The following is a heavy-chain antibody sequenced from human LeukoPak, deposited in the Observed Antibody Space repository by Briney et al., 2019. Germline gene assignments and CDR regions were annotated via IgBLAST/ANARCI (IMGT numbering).Heavy chain of an antibody. CDR3: AGDKGSFGGVIAFAG. CDR2: ISSSSSYI. CDR1: GFTFSSYS. D-gene: IGHD3-16*02. J-gene: IGHJ4*02. V-gene: IGHV3-21*01. Sequence: GGSLRLSCAASGFTFSSYSMNWVRQAPGKGLEWVSSISSSSSYIYYADSVKGRFTISRDNAKNSLYLQMNSLSAEDTAVYYCAGDKGSFGGVIAFAGWGEGPLVTVS.